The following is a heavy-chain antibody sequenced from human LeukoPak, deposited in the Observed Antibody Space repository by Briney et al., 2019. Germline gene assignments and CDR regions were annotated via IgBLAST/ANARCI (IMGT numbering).Heavy chain of an antibody. CDR1: GGSISSYY. V-gene: IGHV4-59*01. Sequence: PSETLSLTCTVSGGSISSYYWSWIRQPPGKGLEWIGYIYYSGSTNYNPSLKSRVTISVDTSKNQFSLELTSVTAADTAVYYCARGIDSSSLPGSHYYYYMDVWGKGTTVTVSS. J-gene: IGHJ6*03. CDR3: ARGIDSSSLPGSHYYYYMDV. CDR2: IYYSGST. D-gene: IGHD6-6*01.